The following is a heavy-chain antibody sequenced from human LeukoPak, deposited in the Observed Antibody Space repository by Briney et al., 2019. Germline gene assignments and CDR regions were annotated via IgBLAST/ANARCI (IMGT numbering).Heavy chain of an antibody. CDR1: GFTFSSYE. Sequence: GGSLRLSCAASGFTFSSYEMNWVRQAPGKGLEWVSYISSSGSTIYYADSVKGRFTISRDNSKNTLYLQMNSLRAEDTAVYYCARDDDWNYFDYWGQGTLVTVSS. J-gene: IGHJ4*02. CDR3: ARDDDWNYFDY. D-gene: IGHD3-9*01. CDR2: ISSSGSTI. V-gene: IGHV3-48*03.